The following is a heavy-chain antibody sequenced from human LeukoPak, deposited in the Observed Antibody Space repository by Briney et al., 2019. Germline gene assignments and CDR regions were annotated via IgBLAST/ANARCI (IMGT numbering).Heavy chain of an antibody. CDR1: GGSISSGGYY. J-gene: IGHJ4*02. D-gene: IGHD5-18*01. CDR3: ARAVGYTAMVYFDY. V-gene: IGHV4-31*03. Sequence: SSQTLSLTCTVSGGSISSGGYYWSWIRQHPGTGLEWIGYIYYSGSTYYNPSLKSRVTISVDTSKNQFSLKLSSVTAADTAVYYCARAVGYTAMVYFDYWGQGTLVTVSS. CDR2: IYYSGST.